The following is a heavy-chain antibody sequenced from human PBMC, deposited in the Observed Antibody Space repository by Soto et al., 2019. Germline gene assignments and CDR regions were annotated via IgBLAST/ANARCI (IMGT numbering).Heavy chain of an antibody. Sequence: KTSETLSLTCTVSGGSISSYYWSWIRQPPGKGLEWIGYIYYSGSTNYNPSLKSRVTISVDTSKNQFSLKLSSVTAADTAVYYCARGVTSLSHNWFDPWGQGTLVTVSS. D-gene: IGHD2-21*02. CDR1: GGSISSYY. CDR2: IYYSGST. CDR3: ARGVTSLSHNWFDP. V-gene: IGHV4-59*01. J-gene: IGHJ5*02.